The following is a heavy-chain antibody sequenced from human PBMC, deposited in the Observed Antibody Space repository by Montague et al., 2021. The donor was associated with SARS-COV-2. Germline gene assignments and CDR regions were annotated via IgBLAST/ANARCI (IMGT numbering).Heavy chain of an antibody. CDR2: IYYSGST. CDR3: ARGAGRGSGYGKYYDYYYGMDV. D-gene: IGHD5-12*01. J-gene: IGHJ6*02. V-gene: IGHV4-39*07. CDR1: GGSISSSSYY. Sequence: SETLSLTCTVSGGSISSSSYYWGWIRQPPGKGLEWIGSIYYSGSTYYNPSLKSRVTISVDTSKNQFSLKLSSVTAADTAVYYCARGAGRGSGYGKYYDYYYGMDVWGQGTTVTVSS.